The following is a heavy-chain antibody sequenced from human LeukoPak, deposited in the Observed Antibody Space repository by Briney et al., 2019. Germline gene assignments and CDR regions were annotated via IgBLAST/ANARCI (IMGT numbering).Heavy chain of an antibody. J-gene: IGHJ5*02. Sequence: SETLSLTCAVYGGSFGGYYWSWIRQPPGKGLEWIGEINHSGSTNYNPSLKSRVTISVDTSKNQFSLKLRSVTAADTAVYYCARGGGYNWFDPWGQGTLVTVSS. CDR3: ARGGGYNWFDP. CDR1: GGSFGGYY. V-gene: IGHV4-34*01. CDR2: INHSGST.